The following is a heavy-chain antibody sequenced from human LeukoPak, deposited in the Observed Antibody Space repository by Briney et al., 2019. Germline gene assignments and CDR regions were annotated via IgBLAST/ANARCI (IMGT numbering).Heavy chain of an antibody. D-gene: IGHD3-3*01. J-gene: IGHJ4*02. CDR1: SGSISNHY. CDR2: IYYSGST. Sequence: SETLSLTCTVSSGSISNHYGNWIRQTPGKGLEWIGYIYYSGSTNYNPSLKSRLTISVHTSNNQFSLKLSSVTAADTAVYYCARGRFLEDTPKDRWIDYWGRGSQLTVSS. CDR3: ARGRFLEDTPKDRWIDY. V-gene: IGHV4-59*11.